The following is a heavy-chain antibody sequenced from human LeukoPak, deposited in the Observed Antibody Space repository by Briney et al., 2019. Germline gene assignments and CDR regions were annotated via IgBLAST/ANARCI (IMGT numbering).Heavy chain of an antibody. J-gene: IGHJ4*02. Sequence: GGSLRLSCAASGFTFSDYDINWVRQAPGKGLEWVSGISWNSDSIGYADSVKGRSTISRDNAKNSLYLQMNSLRAEDMALYFCAKSRNRISVAGYFDYWGQGTLVTVSS. D-gene: IGHD6-19*01. CDR3: AKSRNRISVAGYFDY. CDR2: ISWNSDSI. CDR1: GFTFSDYD. V-gene: IGHV3-9*03.